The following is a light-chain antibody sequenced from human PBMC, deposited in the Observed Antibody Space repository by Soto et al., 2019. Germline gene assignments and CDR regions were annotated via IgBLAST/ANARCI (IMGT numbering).Light chain of an antibody. V-gene: IGLV1-40*01. CDR2: GNS. J-gene: IGLJ3*02. CDR3: QSYDSSLSGLWV. CDR1: SSNIGAGYD. Sequence: QSVLTQPPSVSGAQGQRVTISCTGSSSNIGAGYDVHWYQQLPGTAPKLLIYGNSNRPSGVPDRFSGSKSGTSASLAITGLQAEDEADYYCQSYDSSLSGLWVFGGGTKVTVL.